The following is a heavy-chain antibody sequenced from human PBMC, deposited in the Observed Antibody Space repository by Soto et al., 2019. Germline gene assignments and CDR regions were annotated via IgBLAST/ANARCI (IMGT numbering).Heavy chain of an antibody. CDR1: GDTFNNYA. Sequence: QVQLVQSGAEVKKPGSSVKVSCKASGDTFNNYAFSWVRQAPGQGLEWMGGIIPIFGSPVYTQKFQGAVTITADESTSTAYMELSSLRSEDTAVYYCASAARCSGGSCYSPFDYWGQGTLVTVSS. CDR2: IIPIFGSP. CDR3: ASAARCSGGSCYSPFDY. V-gene: IGHV1-69*01. D-gene: IGHD2-15*01. J-gene: IGHJ4*02.